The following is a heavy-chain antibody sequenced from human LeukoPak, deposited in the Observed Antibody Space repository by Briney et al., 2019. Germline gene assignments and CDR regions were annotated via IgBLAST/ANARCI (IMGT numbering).Heavy chain of an antibody. CDR1: GGTFSSYA. Sequence: SVKVSCKASGGTFSSYAISWVRQAPGQGLEWMGRIIPILGIANYAQKFQGRVTMTRDTSISTAYMELSRLRSDDTAVYYCARGPYYYDSSGYYYYYWGQGTLVTVSS. D-gene: IGHD3-22*01. J-gene: IGHJ4*02. CDR3: ARGPYYYDSSGYYYYY. CDR2: IIPILGIA. V-gene: IGHV1-69*04.